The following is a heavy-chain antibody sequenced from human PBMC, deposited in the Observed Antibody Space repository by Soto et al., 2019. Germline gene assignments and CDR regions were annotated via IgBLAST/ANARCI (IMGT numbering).Heavy chain of an antibody. J-gene: IGHJ4*02. V-gene: IGHV3-23*01. D-gene: IGHD6-13*01. Sequence: GGSLILSCAASGFDFSDYYMTWVRQAPGRGLQWVSAISGSGYNTYYTDSVQGRFTVSRDNSKKMLYLQMNGLRAEDTAIYYCEKNGPIATYGAFYDYWGQGTLVTVSS. CDR3: EKNGPIATYGAFYDY. CDR1: GFDFSDYY. CDR2: ISGSGYNT.